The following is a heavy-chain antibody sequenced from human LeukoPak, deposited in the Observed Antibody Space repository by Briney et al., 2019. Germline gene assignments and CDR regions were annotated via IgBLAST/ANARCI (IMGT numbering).Heavy chain of an antibody. J-gene: IGHJ3*02. CDR1: GGSISSSSYY. CDR3: ARASRNVIVGSSRPHAFDI. V-gene: IGHV4-39*07. Sequence: SETLSLTCTVSGGSISSSSYYWGWIRQPPGKGLEWIGSIYYSGSTYYNPSLKSRVTISVDTSKNQFSLKLSSVTAADTAVYYCARASRNVIVGSSRPHAFDIWGQGTMVTVSS. CDR2: IYYSGST. D-gene: IGHD2/OR15-2a*01.